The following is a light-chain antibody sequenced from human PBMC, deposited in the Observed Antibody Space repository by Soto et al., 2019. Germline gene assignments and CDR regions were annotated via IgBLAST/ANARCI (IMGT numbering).Light chain of an antibody. J-gene: IGLJ1*01. V-gene: IGLV2-23*02. Sequence: QSALTQHASVSGSPGQSITLSCSGTSSDVGSGNFVSWYQHHPGKVPKLMIYEVSKRPSGVSDRFSGSKSGNTASLTISALQAEDEADYYCCSDAGSGTYVFGTGTKLTVL. CDR3: CSDAGSGTYV. CDR2: EVS. CDR1: SSDVGSGNF.